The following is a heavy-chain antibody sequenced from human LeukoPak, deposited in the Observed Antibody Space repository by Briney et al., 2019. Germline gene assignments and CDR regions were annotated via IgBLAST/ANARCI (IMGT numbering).Heavy chain of an antibody. V-gene: IGHV4-59*01. Sequence: SETLSLTCTVSGGPISSYYWSWIRQPPGKGLEWIGSIYYSGSTNYNPSLKSRVTISLDTSKNQFSLKLSSVTAADTAVYYCARVGYSSSWLFDYWGQGTLVTVSS. J-gene: IGHJ4*02. CDR3: ARVGYSSSWLFDY. D-gene: IGHD6-13*01. CDR1: GGPISSYY. CDR2: IYYSGST.